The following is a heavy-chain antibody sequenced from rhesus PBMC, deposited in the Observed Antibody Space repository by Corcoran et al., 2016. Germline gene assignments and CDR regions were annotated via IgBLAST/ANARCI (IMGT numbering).Heavy chain of an antibody. CDR2: IYGSSGST. J-gene: IGHJ4*01. CDR3: ASRGYSYNYFDY. D-gene: IGHD5-12*01. Sequence: QVQLQESGPGLVKPSVTLSLTCAVSGGSMSGGYDWSWIRQPAGKGLEWIRFIYGSSGSTNYNPSLKNRVTISKDTSKNQFSLKLISVTDAVTAVYYCASRGYSYNYFDYWGQGVLVTVSS. CDR1: GGSMSGGYD. V-gene: IGHV4-76*01.